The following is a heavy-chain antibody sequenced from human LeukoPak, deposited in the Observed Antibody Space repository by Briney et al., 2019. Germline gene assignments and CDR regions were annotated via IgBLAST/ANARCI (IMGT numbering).Heavy chain of an antibody. J-gene: IGHJ4*02. CDR1: GYSISSGYY. Sequence: NASETPSLTCAVSGYSISSGYYWGWIRQPPGKGLEWIGSIYHSGSTYYNPSLKSRVTISVDTSKNQFSLKLSSVTAADTAVYYCARSGYCSGGSCYPEDYFDYWGQGTLVTVPS. D-gene: IGHD2-15*01. V-gene: IGHV4-38-2*01. CDR3: ARSGYCSGGSCYPEDYFDY. CDR2: IYHSGST.